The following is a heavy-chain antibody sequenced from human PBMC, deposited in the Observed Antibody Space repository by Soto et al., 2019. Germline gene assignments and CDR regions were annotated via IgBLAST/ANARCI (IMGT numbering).Heavy chain of an antibody. CDR2: VNRDESTI. J-gene: IGHJ4*02. Sequence: EVHLVESGGGLVQPGGSLRLSCAASGFTFSSYWILWVRQVQGKGLVWVSRVNRDESTISYADSVKGRFSISRDNAKNTVYLQMTSLRAEDTAVYYCVIVADGDWGVFDYWGQGTLVTVSS. D-gene: IGHD4-17*01. CDR3: VIVADGDWGVFDY. V-gene: IGHV3-74*01. CDR1: GFTFSSYW.